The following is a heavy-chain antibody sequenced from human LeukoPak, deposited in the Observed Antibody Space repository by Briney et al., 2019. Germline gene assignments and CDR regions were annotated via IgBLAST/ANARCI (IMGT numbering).Heavy chain of an antibody. CDR2: IYHSGST. CDR1: GYSISSGFH. Sequence: SETLSLTCTVSGYSISSGFHWGWIRQPPGKGLEWIGSIYHSGSTYYNPSLKSRVTISVDTSKNQFSLKLSSVTAADTAVYYCARGRFFSYYYDSSGYTYYYYYGMDVWGQGTTVTVSS. D-gene: IGHD3-22*01. V-gene: IGHV4-38-2*02. CDR3: ARGRFFSYYYDSSGYTYYYYYGMDV. J-gene: IGHJ6*02.